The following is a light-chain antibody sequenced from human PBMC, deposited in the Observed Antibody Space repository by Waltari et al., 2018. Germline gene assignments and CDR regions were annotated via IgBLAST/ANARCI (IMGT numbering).Light chain of an antibody. CDR1: QCVSSS. J-gene: IGKJ1*01. V-gene: IGKV3-15*01. CDR2: GAS. CDR3: QQYNAWPRT. Sequence: ETAMTQIPANLTVSPGETATLSCRAIQCVSSSLAWYQEKPVQAPRLLIYGASTRATGIPGRISGSGSGAEFTPTISSLQSEDSAVYYCQQYNAWPRTFGQGTKLAVK.